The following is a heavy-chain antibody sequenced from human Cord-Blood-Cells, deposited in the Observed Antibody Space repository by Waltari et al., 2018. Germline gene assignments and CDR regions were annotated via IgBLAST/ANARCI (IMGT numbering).Heavy chain of an antibody. V-gene: IGHV3-53*01. Sequence: EVQLVESGGGLIQPGGSLRLSCAASGFTVSSNYMSWVRQAPGKGLGVVSVIYSGGSTYYANSVKGRITISRDNSKNTLYLQMNSLRAEDTAVYYCARDHTYLGLEWYFDLWGRGTLVTVSS. CDR3: ARDHTYLGLEWYFDL. CDR2: IYSGGST. J-gene: IGHJ2*01. CDR1: GFTVSSNY. D-gene: IGHD7-27*01.